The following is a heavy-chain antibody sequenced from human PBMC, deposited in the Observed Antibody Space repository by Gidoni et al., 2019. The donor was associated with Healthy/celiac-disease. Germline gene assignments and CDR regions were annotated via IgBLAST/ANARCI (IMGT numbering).Heavy chain of an antibody. V-gene: IGHV3-30*18. CDR3: AKDAPYYDILTGYYFRGYFDY. Sequence: QVQLVESGGGVVQPGRSLRLSCAASGFTFSSYGMHWVRQAPGKGLEWVAVISYDGSNKYYADSVKGRFTISRDNSKNTLYLQMNSLRAEDTAVYYCAKDAPYYDILTGYYFRGYFDYWGQGTLVTVSS. CDR1: GFTFSSYG. D-gene: IGHD3-9*01. J-gene: IGHJ4*02. CDR2: ISYDGSNK.